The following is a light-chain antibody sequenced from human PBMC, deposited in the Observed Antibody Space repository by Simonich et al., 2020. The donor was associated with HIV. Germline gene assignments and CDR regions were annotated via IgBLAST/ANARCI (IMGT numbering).Light chain of an antibody. J-gene: IGKJ5*01. Sequence: DFVMTQSPDSLAVSLGERATINCKSSQSVLYSSNNKNYLAWFQQKPGQPPKLLIYWASTRESGVPDRFSGSGSGTDFTLTISSLQAEDVAVYYCQQYYSTPITVGQGTRLEIK. CDR2: WAS. CDR3: QQYYSTPIT. CDR1: QSVLYSSNNKNY. V-gene: IGKV4-1*01.